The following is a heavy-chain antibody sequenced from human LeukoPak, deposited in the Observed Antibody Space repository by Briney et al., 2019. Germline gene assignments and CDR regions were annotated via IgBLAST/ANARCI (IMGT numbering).Heavy chain of an antibody. D-gene: IGHD3-16*01. CDR1: GGSISSSSYY. CDR3: ARVDYGDYVDY. V-gene: IGHV4-39*07. J-gene: IGHJ4*02. Sequence: PSETLSLTCTVSGGSISSSSYYWGWIRQPPGKGLEWIGSIYYSGSTYYNSSLKSRVTISVDTSKNQFSLKLSSVTAADTAVYYCARVDYGDYVDYWGQGTLVTVSS. CDR2: IYYSGST.